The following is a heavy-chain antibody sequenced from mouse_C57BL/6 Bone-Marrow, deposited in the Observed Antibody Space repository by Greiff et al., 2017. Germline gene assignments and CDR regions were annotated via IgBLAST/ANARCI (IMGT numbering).Heavy chain of an antibody. Sequence: QVQLQQSGPELVKPGASVKISCKASGYAFSSSWMNWVKQRPGKGLEWIGRIYPGDGDTNYNGKFKGKATLTADKSSSTAYMQLSSLTSEDAAGSSCATSSHYCGSLPFYAMDYWGQGTSVTVSS. J-gene: IGHJ4*01. CDR2: IYPGDGDT. CDR1: GYAFSSSW. CDR3: ATSSHYCGSLPFYAMDY. V-gene: IGHV1-82*01. D-gene: IGHD1-1*01.